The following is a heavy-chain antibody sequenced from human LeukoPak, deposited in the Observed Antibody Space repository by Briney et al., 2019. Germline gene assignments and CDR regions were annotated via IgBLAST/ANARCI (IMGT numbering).Heavy chain of an antibody. D-gene: IGHD3-16*01. CDR3: MPGGSDSDY. Sequence: AGSLRLSCSLSRITFSSNWMNWVRQAPGRGLEWVANINQDGSAKFYVDSVRGRFTISRDNARNSVYLQMDSLRAEDTALYYCMPGGSDSDYWGQGTLVTVSS. V-gene: IGHV3-7*01. CDR2: INQDGSAK. CDR1: RITFSSNW. J-gene: IGHJ4*02.